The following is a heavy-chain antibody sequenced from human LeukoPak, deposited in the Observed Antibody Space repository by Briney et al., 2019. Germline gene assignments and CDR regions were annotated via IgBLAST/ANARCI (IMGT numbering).Heavy chain of an antibody. Sequence: NPGGSLRLSCVASGFTFSNAWMSWVRQAPGKGLEWVGRIKSKTDGGTTDYAAPVKGRFTISRDDSKNTLYLQMNSLKTEDTAVYYCTTPSFREYYFDYWGQGTLVTVSS. CDR3: TTPSFREYYFDY. CDR1: GFTFSNAW. CDR2: IKSKTDGGTT. D-gene: IGHD5-24*01. J-gene: IGHJ4*02. V-gene: IGHV3-15*01.